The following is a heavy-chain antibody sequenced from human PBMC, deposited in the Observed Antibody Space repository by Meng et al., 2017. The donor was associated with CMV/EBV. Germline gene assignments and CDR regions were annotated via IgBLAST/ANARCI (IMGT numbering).Heavy chain of an antibody. D-gene: IGHD2-2*01. CDR2: ISGDGGHV. CDR1: GFTFSGLTFSGSW. V-gene: IGHV3-7*01. CDR3: ARDPLCGALDY. J-gene: IGHJ4*02. Sequence: GGSLRLSCAASGFTFSGLTFSGSWMSWVRQTPGKGLEWVADISGDGGHVLYVDSLKGRFTIPRDNAQNSVYLQMNSLRAEDSAVYYCARDPLCGALDYWGQGTLVTVSS.